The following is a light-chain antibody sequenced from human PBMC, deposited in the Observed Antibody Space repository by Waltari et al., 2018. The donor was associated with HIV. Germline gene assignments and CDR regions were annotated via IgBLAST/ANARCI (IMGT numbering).Light chain of an antibody. CDR1: DKNVGHEG. Sequence: AGLTQPSSVSKGLGQNVTLTCTGNDKNVGHEGAGWLPRHEGHPPEVLSVRGGARPAGISTKYSASSSGNTASLTITGLRVDDEAVYYCSAWDSSLSEWVFGGGTKLTVL. CDR2: RGG. J-gene: IGLJ3*02. V-gene: IGLV10-54*01. CDR3: SAWDSSLSEWV.